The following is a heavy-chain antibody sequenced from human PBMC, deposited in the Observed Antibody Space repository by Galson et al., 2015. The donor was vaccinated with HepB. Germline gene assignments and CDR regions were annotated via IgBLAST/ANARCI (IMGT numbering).Heavy chain of an antibody. CDR1: GFTFSRYA. V-gene: IGHV3-30-3*01. D-gene: IGHD4-11*01. CDR3: ARGASVTKWRFDY. CDR2: ISYDGSNK. Sequence: SLRLSCAAYGFTFSRYAMHWVPQAPGKGLEWVAVISYDGSNKYYADSVKGRFTISRDNSKNTLYLQMNSLRAEDTAVYYCARGASVTKWRFDYWGQGTLVTVSS. J-gene: IGHJ4*02.